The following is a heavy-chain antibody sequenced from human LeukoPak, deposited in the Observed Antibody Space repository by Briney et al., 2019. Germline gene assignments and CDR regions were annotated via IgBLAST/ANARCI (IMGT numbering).Heavy chain of an antibody. V-gene: IGHV3-74*01. CDR1: GFTFSSYW. CDR3: TRNFDYGDYL. J-gene: IGHJ5*02. CDR2: INPDGSVT. Sequence: PGGYLRLSCVASGFTFSSYWMHWVRQDPGKGLVWVSRINPDGSVTGYADSVKGRFTVSRDNAKNTLYLQMNSLRAEDTAIYYCTRNFDYGDYLWGQGTLVTVSS. D-gene: IGHD4-17*01.